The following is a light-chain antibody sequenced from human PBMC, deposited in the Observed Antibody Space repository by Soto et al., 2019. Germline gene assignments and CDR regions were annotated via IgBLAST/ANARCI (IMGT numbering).Light chain of an antibody. CDR1: QSVSSY. Sequence: EIVLTQSPATLSLSPGERATLSCRASQSVSSYSAWYQQKPGQAPRLLIYDASNRATGIPARFSGSGSGTDFTLTISSLEPEDFAVYYCQQRYNWPPNTFGPGTKVDIK. CDR3: QQRYNWPPNT. V-gene: IGKV3-11*01. CDR2: DAS. J-gene: IGKJ3*01.